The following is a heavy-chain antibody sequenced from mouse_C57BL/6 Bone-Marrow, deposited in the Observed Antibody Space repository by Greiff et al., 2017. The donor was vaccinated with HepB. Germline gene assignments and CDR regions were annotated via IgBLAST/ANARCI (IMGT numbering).Heavy chain of an antibody. CDR2: INPYNGDT. V-gene: IGHV1-20*01. D-gene: IGHD2-3*01. Sequence: EVHLVESGPELVKPGDSVKISCKASGYSFTGYFMNWVMQSHGKSLEWIGRINPYNGDTFYNQKFKGKATLTVDKSSSTAHMELRSLTSEDSAVYYCARSRDGYYLAYWGQGTLVTVSA. CDR1: GYSFTGYF. J-gene: IGHJ3*01. CDR3: ARSRDGYYLAY.